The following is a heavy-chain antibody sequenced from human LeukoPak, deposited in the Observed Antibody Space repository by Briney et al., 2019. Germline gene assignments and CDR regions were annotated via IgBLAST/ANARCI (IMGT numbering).Heavy chain of an antibody. CDR1: GFTFSNRY. D-gene: IGHD6-6*01. V-gene: IGHV3-7*03. Sequence: PGGSLRLSCAAYGFTFSNRYMNWVRQAPGRGLQWVASINSDGSEGYYADVVKGRFTISRDNAKNSLYLQINSLRAEDTAVYYCARSSYSSSSSVWGQGTMVTVSS. CDR3: ARSSYSSSSSV. J-gene: IGHJ3*01. CDR2: INSDGSEG.